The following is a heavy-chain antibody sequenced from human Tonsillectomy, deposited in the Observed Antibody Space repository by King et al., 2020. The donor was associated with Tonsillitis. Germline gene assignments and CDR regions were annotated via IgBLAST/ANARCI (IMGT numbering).Heavy chain of an antibody. CDR3: ARNPGGYYYGMDV. Sequence: VQLQESGPGLVKPSETLSLTCTVSGGPISSYYWSWIRQPPGKGLEWIGYIYYSGSTNYNPSLKSRVTISVDTSKNQFSLKLSSVTAADTAVYYCARNPGGYYYGMDVWGQGTTVTVSS. V-gene: IGHV4-59*01. CDR1: GGPISSYY. CDR2: IYYSGST. J-gene: IGHJ6*02.